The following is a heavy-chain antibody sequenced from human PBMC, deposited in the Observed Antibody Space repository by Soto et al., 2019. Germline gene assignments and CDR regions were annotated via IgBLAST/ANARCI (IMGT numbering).Heavy chain of an antibody. V-gene: IGHV4-39*01. CDR2: IYYSGST. D-gene: IGHD3-22*01. J-gene: IGHJ4*02. CDR1: GGSISSSSYY. CDR3: ASCGYYGYSFDD. Sequence: SETLSLTCTVSGGSISSSSYYWGWIRQPPGKGLEWIGLIYYSGSTYYNPSLKSRLTISVDMSKNQFSLNLSSVTAADTAIYYCASCGYYGYSFDDWGPGALVTLAS.